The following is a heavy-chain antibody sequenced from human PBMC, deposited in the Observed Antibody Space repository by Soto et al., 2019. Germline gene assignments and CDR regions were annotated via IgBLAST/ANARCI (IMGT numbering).Heavy chain of an antibody. CDR1: GFTFSSYA. CDR2: ISSNGGST. V-gene: IGHV3-64*02. CDR3: ARGAEDYYDSSCYYEGYFDL. D-gene: IGHD3-22*01. Sequence: EVQLVESGEGLVQPGGSLRLSCAASGFTFSSYAMHWVRQAPGKGLEYVSAISSNGGSTYYADSVKGRFTISRDNSKNTLYLQMGSLRAEDMAVYYCARGAEDYYDSSCYYEGYFDLWGRGTLVTVSS. J-gene: IGHJ2*01.